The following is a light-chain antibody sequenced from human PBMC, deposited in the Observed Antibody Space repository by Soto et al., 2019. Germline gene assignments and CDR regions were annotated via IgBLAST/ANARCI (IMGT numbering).Light chain of an antibody. Sequence: EIVLTQSPATLSLSPGERATLSCRASQSVSSYLAWYQQKPGQAPRLLIYDASNRATGIPARFSGSRSGTDFTLPISSLEPGDFAVYYCQQRSNWPWTFGQGTKVEIK. CDR2: DAS. V-gene: IGKV3-11*01. CDR1: QSVSSY. CDR3: QQRSNWPWT. J-gene: IGKJ1*01.